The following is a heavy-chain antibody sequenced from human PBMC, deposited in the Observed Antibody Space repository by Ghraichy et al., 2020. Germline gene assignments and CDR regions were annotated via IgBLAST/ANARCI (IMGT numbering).Heavy chain of an antibody. V-gene: IGHV1-58*01. Sequence: VKVSCKASGFTFTSSAVQWVRQARGQRLEWIGWIVVGSGNTNYAQKFQERVTITRDMSTSTAYMELSSLRSEDTAVYYCAADNPPMSGYDIYYYGMDVWGQGTTVTVSS. D-gene: IGHD5-12*01. J-gene: IGHJ6*02. CDR3: AADNPPMSGYDIYYYGMDV. CDR2: IVVGSGNT. CDR1: GFTFTSSA.